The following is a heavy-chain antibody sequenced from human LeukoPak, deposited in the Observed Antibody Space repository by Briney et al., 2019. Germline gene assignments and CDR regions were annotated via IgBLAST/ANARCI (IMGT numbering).Heavy chain of an antibody. J-gene: IGHJ6*02. CDR2: INTDGKTT. CDR3: ARAQYYDSTSAGGMDV. CDR1: GFTFSDNW. Sequence: GGSLRLSCEASGFTFSDNWMYWVRQAPGKGLVWVSRINTDGKTTSYADSVKGRFTISRDNPKNTLYLQMNILRAEDTGIYYCARAQYYDSTSAGGMDVWGQGTTVTVS. D-gene: IGHD3-9*01. V-gene: IGHV3-74*01.